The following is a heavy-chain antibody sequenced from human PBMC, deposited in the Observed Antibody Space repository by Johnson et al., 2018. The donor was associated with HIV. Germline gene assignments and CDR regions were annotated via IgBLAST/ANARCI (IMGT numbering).Heavy chain of an antibody. J-gene: IGHJ3*02. V-gene: IGHV3-30-3*01. CDR1: GFTFSSFA. Sequence: QVQLVESGGGLVKPGGSLRLSCAASGFTFSSFAMHWVRPAPGKGLEWVAVISSDVSNKYYADSVQGRFTISRNNSKNTLDLQMSSLRGEDMAVYYCARERWSSYFGAFDSWGQGTMVTLSS. CDR3: ARERWSSYFGAFDS. CDR2: ISSDVSNK. D-gene: IGHD3-3*01.